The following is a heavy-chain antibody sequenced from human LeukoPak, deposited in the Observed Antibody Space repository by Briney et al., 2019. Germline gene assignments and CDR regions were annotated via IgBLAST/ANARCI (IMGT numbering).Heavy chain of an antibody. CDR1: GFTFSDYY. CDR3: ARYVGKLGYCSSTSCQGFDY. J-gene: IGHJ4*02. V-gene: IGHV3-11*03. CDR2: ISSSSSYT. Sequence: PGGSLRLSCAASGFTFSDYYMSWIRQAPGKGLEWASYISSSSSYTNYADSVKGRFTISRDNAKNSLYLQMNSLRAEDTAVYYCARYVGKLGYCSSTSCQGFDYWGQGTLVTVSS. D-gene: IGHD2-2*01.